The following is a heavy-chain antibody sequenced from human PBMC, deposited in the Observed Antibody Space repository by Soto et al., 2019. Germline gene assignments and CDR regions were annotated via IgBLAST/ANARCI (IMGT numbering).Heavy chain of an antibody. J-gene: IGHJ6*03. D-gene: IGHD3-10*01. CDR3: AKDTYYSKGVTKYYYYMDV. V-gene: IGHV3-30*18. Sequence: QVQLVESGGGVVQPGRSLRLSCAASGFTFSSYGMHWVRQAPGKGLEWVAVISYDGSNKYYADSVKGRFTISRDNSKNTLYLQMNSLRAEDTAVYYCAKDTYYSKGVTKYYYYMDVWGKGTTVTVSS. CDR1: GFTFSSYG. CDR2: ISYDGSNK.